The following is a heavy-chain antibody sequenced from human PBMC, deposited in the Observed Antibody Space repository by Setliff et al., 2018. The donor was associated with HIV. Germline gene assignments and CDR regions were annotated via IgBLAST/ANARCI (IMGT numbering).Heavy chain of an antibody. Sequence: SETLSLTCTVSGDFFSSDYYWSWIRQAPGKGLEWIGTMYFSGNSRNSPSLKSRVTISVDTSKNQLSLNLTSVTAADTAVYYCARVEAKVRGATYAMDVWGQGTTVTVSS. V-gene: IGHV4-61*01. CDR1: GDFFSSDYY. CDR2: MYFSGNS. CDR3: ARVEAKVRGATYAMDV. D-gene: IGHD3-10*01. J-gene: IGHJ6*02.